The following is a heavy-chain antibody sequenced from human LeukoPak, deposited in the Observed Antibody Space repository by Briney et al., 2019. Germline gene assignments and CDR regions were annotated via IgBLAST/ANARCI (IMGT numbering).Heavy chain of an antibody. Sequence: GESLKISCQASGYSFTNYTIGWVRQIPGKGLEWMGIIYPDDSDTRYSPSFQGQATISADKSISTAYLQWSSLKASDTAMYYCARRASLAGYCFDYWGQGTLVTGSS. CDR1: GYSFTNYT. V-gene: IGHV5-51*01. D-gene: IGHD6-19*01. CDR2: IYPDDSDT. CDR3: ARRASLAGYCFDY. J-gene: IGHJ4*02.